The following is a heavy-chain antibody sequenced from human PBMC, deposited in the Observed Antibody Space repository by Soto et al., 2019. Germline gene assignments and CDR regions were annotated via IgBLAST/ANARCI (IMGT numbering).Heavy chain of an antibody. CDR3: ARERRDDILTGYYYDYYYGMDV. CDR2: INAGNGNT. V-gene: IGHV1-3*01. Sequence: SVKRACKASGYTFTSYAMHWVRQAPGQRLEWMGWINAGNGNTKYSQKFQGRVTITRDTSASTAYMELSSLRSEDTAVYYCARERRDDILTGYYYDYYYGMDVCGQGTTVIVSS. CDR1: GYTFTSYA. D-gene: IGHD3-9*01. J-gene: IGHJ6*02.